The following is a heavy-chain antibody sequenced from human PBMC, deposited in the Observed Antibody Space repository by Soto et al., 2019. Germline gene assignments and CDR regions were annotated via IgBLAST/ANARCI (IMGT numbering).Heavy chain of an antibody. V-gene: IGHV4-39*01. D-gene: IGHD6-13*01. CDR3: ARLRAAAGGNRAY. CDR2: IYYSGST. CDR1: GGSISTSSYY. J-gene: IGHJ4*02. Sequence: QLQLQESGPGLVKPSETLSLTCTVSGGSISTSSYYWGWIRQPPGKGLEWIGSIYYSGSTYYNPSLKSRVSISEDTSKNQFSLKLSSVTAADTAVYYCARLRAAAGGNRAYWGQGTLVTVSS.